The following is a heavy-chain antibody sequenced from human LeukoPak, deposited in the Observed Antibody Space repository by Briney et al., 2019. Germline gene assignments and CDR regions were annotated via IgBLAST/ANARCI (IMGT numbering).Heavy chain of an antibody. V-gene: IGHV3-23*01. Sequence: PGGSLRLSCAGSGFTFRDYAMTWVRQAPGKGLEWVSGIVGSGGATYYADSVEGRFTISRDNSKNTLYLQMNSLRAEDTAIYYCARAVTGSYYTGLGYWGQGTLVSVSS. J-gene: IGHJ4*02. CDR1: GFTFRDYA. CDR3: ARAVTGSYYTGLGY. CDR2: IVGSGGAT. D-gene: IGHD3-10*01.